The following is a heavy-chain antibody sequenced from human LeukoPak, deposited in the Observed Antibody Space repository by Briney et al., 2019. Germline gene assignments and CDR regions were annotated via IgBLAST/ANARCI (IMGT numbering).Heavy chain of an antibody. Sequence: ASVKVSCKSSGYTFTSYAMNWVRQAPGQGVEWMGWISTNTGNPTYAQGFTGRFVFSLDTSVSTAYLQISSLKAEDTAVYYCARDNSVEDTAWWFDPWGQGTLVTVSS. CDR3: ARDNSVEDTAWWFDP. D-gene: IGHD4-23*01. V-gene: IGHV7-4-1*02. CDR1: GYTFTSYA. CDR2: ISTNTGNP. J-gene: IGHJ5*02.